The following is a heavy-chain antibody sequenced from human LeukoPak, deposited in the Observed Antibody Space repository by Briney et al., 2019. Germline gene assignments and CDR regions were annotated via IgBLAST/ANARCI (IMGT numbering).Heavy chain of an antibody. V-gene: IGHV3-23*01. CDR2: IRGDGRAT. J-gene: IGHJ4*02. D-gene: IGHD3-10*01. CDR3: ARGGSTMASRVSDNDY. CDR1: GFTFSSYA. Sequence: PGGSLRLSCAASGFTFSSYAMSWVRQAPGKELVWVARIRGDGRATTYADSVKGRFTISRDNSKNTLYLQMNSLRAEDTAAYYCARGGSTMASRVSDNDYWGQGTLVTVSS.